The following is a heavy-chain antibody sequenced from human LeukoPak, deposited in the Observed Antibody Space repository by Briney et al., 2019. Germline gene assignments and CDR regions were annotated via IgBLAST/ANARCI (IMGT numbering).Heavy chain of an antibody. CDR2: ISSGSTI. J-gene: IGHJ5*02. CDR1: GFTFSSYG. Sequence: PGGSLRLSCAASGFTFSSYGMNWVRQAPGKGLEWVSYISSGSTIYYADSVKGRFTISRDNAKNSLYLQMNSLRAEDTAVYYCARDSEEGFDPWGQGTLVTVSS. CDR3: ARDSEEGFDP. V-gene: IGHV3-48*03.